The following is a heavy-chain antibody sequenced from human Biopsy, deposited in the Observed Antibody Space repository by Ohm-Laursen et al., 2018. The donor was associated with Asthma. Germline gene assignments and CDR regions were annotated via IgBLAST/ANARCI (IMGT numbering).Heavy chain of an antibody. Sequence: SDTLSLTCSLSSGSGGYMRSGNYYWGWIRQPPGKGLEWIGSIYYSGTTYYNPSLESRVTVSADTSKNQFSLKLTSGPAADTAVYYCVRGSSSWHHGPFHYYYGLDVWGQGTLVTVSS. V-gene: IGHV4-39*01. D-gene: IGHD6-13*01. J-gene: IGHJ6*02. CDR3: VRGSSSWHHGPFHYYYGLDV. CDR2: IYYSGTT. CDR1: SGSGGYMRSGNYY.